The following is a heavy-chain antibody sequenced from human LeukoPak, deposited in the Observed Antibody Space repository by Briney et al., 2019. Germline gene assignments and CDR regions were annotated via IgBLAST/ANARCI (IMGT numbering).Heavy chain of an antibody. CDR1: GFTFSSYG. D-gene: IGHD5-18*01. J-gene: IGHJ4*02. CDR3: AKIRGGYSYGESGY. V-gene: IGHV3-30*18. Sequence: PGRSLRLSCAASGFTFSSYGMHWVRQAPGKGLEWVAVISYDGSNKYYADSVKGRFTISRDNSKNTLYLQMNSLRAEDTAVYYCAKIRGGYSYGESGYWGQGTLVTVSS. CDR2: ISYDGSNK.